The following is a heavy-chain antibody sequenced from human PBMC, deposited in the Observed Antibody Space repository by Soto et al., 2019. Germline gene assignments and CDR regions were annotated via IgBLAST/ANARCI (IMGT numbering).Heavy chain of an antibody. CDR2: IWYDGSNK. V-gene: IGHV3-33*01. Sequence: GGSLRLSCAASGFTFSSYGMHWVRQAPGKGLEWVAVIWYDGSNKYYADSVKGRFTISRDNSKNTLYLQMNSLRAEDTAVYYCARGRITGTTLFYYYYYMDVWGKGTTVTVSS. CDR3: ARGRITGTTLFYYYYYMDV. D-gene: IGHD1-20*01. CDR1: GFTFSSYG. J-gene: IGHJ6*03.